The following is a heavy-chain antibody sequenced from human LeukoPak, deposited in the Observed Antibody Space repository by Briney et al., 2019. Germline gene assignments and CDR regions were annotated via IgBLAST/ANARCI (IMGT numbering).Heavy chain of an antibody. V-gene: IGHV1-24*01. D-gene: IGHD3-22*01. J-gene: IGHJ4*02. CDR1: GYTLTELS. Sequence: ASVKVSCKVSGYTLTELSMHWVRQAPGKGLEWMGGFGPEDGETIYAQKFQGRVTMTEDTSTDTAYMELSSLRSEDTAVYYCATWDRSGYYSFDYWGQGTLVTVSS. CDR3: ATWDRSGYYSFDY. CDR2: FGPEDGET.